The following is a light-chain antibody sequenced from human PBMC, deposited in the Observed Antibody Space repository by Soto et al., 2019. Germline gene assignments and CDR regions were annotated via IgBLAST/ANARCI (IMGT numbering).Light chain of an antibody. J-gene: IGKJ2*01. CDR3: QLYGGSPIRYT. CDR1: QSVASHY. V-gene: IGKV3-20*01. Sequence: EIVLTQSPGTLSLSPGERATLSCRASQSVASHYLAWYQQTPGQAPRLLIYAASTRATGISDRFSGSGSGTDFTLTISRLEPEDFAVYYCQLYGGSPIRYTFGQGTKLDIK. CDR2: AAS.